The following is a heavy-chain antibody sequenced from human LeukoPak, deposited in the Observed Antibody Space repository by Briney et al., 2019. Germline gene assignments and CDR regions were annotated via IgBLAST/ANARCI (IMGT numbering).Heavy chain of an antibody. V-gene: IGHV3-23*01. CDR1: GFTFSSYA. D-gene: IGHD2-8*01. Sequence: PGGSLRLSCAASGFTFSSYAMSWVRQPPGKGLEWVSAISGSGGGTYYADSVKGRFTISRDNSKNTLYLQMNSLRAEDTAVYYCAKEYCTNGVCYYYYYGMDVWGQGTTVTVSS. CDR2: ISGSGGGT. CDR3: AKEYCTNGVCYYYYYGMDV. J-gene: IGHJ6*02.